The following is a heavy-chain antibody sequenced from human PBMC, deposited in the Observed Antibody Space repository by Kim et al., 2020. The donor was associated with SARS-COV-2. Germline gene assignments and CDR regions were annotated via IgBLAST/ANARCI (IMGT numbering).Heavy chain of an antibody. CDR1: GFSVSSNY. V-gene: IGHV3-53*01. J-gene: IGHJ4*02. CDR3: TRDVLDGYGN. D-gene: IGHD5-12*01. Sequence: GGSLRLSCAASGFSVSSNYMTWVRQAPGKGLEWVSVIYVDGSTYYAASVMGRFTISRDNSKNTLYLQMNSLRAEDTAVYYCTRDVLDGYGNWGQGTLVTVSS. CDR2: IYVDGST.